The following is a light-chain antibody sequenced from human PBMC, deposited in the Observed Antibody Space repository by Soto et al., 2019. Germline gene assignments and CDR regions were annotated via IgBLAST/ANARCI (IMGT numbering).Light chain of an antibody. Sequence: SSLSASVVDRVTITCRASQSISTYLNWYQQKPGKVPKLLIYAASSLQSGVPSRFSGSGSGTDFTLTISSLQPEDSATYYCQQTHTTFTFCGGTKVDIK. CDR3: QQTHTTFT. J-gene: IGKJ4*01. V-gene: IGKV1-39*01. CDR1: QSISTY. CDR2: AAS.